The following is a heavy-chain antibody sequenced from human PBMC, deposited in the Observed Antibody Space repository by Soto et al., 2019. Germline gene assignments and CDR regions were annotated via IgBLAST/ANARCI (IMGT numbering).Heavy chain of an antibody. CDR2: IDHSGYT. CDR1: GGSFSGYY. CDR3: ARVHSSGHGVDY. V-gene: IGHV4-34*01. J-gene: IGHJ4*02. Sequence: SETLSLTCAVYGGSFSGYYWNWIRQPPGKGLEWIGEIDHSGYTNYNPSLKSRVTISVDTSKNQFSLRLTSVTAADTAVYYCARVHSSGHGVDYWGPGTLVTVSS. D-gene: IGHD6-19*01.